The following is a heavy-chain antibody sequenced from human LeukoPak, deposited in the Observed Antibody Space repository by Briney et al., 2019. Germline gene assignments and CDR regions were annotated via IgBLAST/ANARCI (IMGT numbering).Heavy chain of an antibody. CDR1: GGSISSGGYY. D-gene: IGHD1-14*01. V-gene: IGHV4-31*03. J-gene: IGHJ1*01. CDR3: AKVPRAEPTPGGQH. CDR2: IYYSGST. Sequence: SETLSLTCTVSGGSISSGGYYWSWIRQHPGKGLEWIGYIYYSGSTYYNPSLKSRVTISVDTSKNQFSLKLSSVTAEDTAVYYCAKVPRAEPTPGGQHWGQGTLVTVSS.